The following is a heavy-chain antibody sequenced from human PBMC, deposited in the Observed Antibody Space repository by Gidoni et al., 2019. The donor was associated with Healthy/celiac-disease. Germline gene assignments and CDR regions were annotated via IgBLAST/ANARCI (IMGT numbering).Heavy chain of an antibody. V-gene: IGHV3-30*03. D-gene: IGHD3-9*01. Sequence: QVQLVESGGGVVQPGRSLRLSCAASGFTFSSYGMHWVRQAPGKGLEWVAVISYDGSNKYYADSVKGRFTISRDNSKNTLYLQMNSLRAEDTAVYYCAMGDGLRYFDWLFSGYFDYWGQGTLVTVSS. CDR1: GFTFSSYG. J-gene: IGHJ4*02. CDR3: AMGDGLRYFDWLFSGYFDY. CDR2: ISYDGSNK.